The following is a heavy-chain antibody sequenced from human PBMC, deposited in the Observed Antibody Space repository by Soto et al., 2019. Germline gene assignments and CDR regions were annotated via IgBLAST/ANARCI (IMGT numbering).Heavy chain of an antibody. CDR3: ARQSWSGYYYFDY. J-gene: IGHJ4*02. CDR1: GGSISSGDYY. Sequence: PSETLSLTCTVSGGSISSGDYYWSWIRQPPGKGLEWIGYIYYSGSTYYNPSLKSRVTISVDTSKNQFSLKLSSVTAADTAVYYCARQSWSGYYYFDYWGQGTLVTVSS. CDR2: IYYSGST. V-gene: IGHV4-30-4*01. D-gene: IGHD3-3*01.